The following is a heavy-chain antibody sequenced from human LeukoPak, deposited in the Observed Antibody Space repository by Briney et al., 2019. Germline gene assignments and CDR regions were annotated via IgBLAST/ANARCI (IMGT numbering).Heavy chain of an antibody. CDR3: ARGGTTIDY. CDR2: ISSSVVTI. J-gene: IGHJ4*02. D-gene: IGHD4-17*01. Sequence: PGGSLRLSCAASGFTFLIFEMNWVRQAPGKGLEWLSYISSSVVTIYYADSVKGRFTISRDNAKNSLYLQMNSLRAEDTAVYYCARGGTTIDYWGQGTLVTVSS. CDR1: GFTFLIFE. V-gene: IGHV3-48*03.